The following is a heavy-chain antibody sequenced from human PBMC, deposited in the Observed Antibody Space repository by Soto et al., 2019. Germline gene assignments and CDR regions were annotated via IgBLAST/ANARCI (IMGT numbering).Heavy chain of an antibody. J-gene: IGHJ4*02. V-gene: IGHV3-9*01. D-gene: IGHD5-18*01. CDR1: GFTFDDYA. Sequence: EVQLEESGGALVQPGRSLRLSCAASGFTFDDYAMYWVRQVLGKGLEWVSSISWYSGNMGYAYSVKCRFTTSRDNADNYLYLQMNSLRPEDTALYYSVRSKGGYSYGTPFAYWGQGTLVTVSS. CDR2: ISWYSGNM. CDR3: VRSKGGYSYGTPFAY.